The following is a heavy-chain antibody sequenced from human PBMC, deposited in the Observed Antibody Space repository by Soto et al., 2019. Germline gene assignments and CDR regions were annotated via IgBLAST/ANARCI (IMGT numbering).Heavy chain of an antibody. CDR2: INHSGGT. D-gene: IGHD3-22*01. CDR1: GGSFSGHY. CDR3: VKDPLLYDSRPGGASHI. V-gene: IGHV4-34*01. J-gene: IGHJ3*02. Sequence: SETLSLTCAVYGGSFSGHYWSWIRQPPGNGLEWIGEINHSGGTSYNPSLKSRFTISRDNSKNTVFLQMNSLKSEDTALYYCVKDPLLYDSRPGGASHIWGQGTMVTVSS.